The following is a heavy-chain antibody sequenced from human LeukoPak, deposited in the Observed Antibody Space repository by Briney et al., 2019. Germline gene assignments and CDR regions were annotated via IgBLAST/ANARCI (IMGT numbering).Heavy chain of an antibody. V-gene: IGHV3-21*01. CDR2: ISSSSSYI. CDR3: AGTPSSPLLWFGELKYNWFDP. Sequence: PGGSLRLSCAASGFTFSSYSMNWVRQAPGKGLEWVSSISSSSSYIYYADSVKGRFTISRDNAKNSLYLQMNGLRAEDTAVYYCAGTPSSPLLWFGELKYNWFDPWGQGTLVTVSS. CDR1: GFTFSSYS. J-gene: IGHJ5*02. D-gene: IGHD3-10*01.